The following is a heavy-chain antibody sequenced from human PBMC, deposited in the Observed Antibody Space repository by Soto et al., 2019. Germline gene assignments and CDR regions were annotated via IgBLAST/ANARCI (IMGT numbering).Heavy chain of an antibody. CDR3: AREMGSGSPFDY. J-gene: IGHJ4*02. D-gene: IGHD2-8*01. V-gene: IGHV1-69*04. Sequence: ASVKVSCKASGGTFSSYTISWVRQAPGQGLEWMGRIIPILGIANYAQKLQGRVTITADKSTSTAYMELSSLRSEDTAVYYCAREMGSGSPFDYWGQGTLVTVSS. CDR1: GGTFSSYT. CDR2: IIPILGIA.